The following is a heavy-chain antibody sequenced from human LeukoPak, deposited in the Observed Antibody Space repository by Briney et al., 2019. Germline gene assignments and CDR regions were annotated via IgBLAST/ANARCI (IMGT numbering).Heavy chain of an antibody. CDR3: ARETQWLDWYFDL. Sequence: LSGGSLRLSCAASGFTVSSNYMSWVRQAPGKGLEWVSVIYSGGSTHYADSVKGRFTISRDNSENTLYLQMNSLRAEDTAVYYCARETQWLDWYFDLWGRGTLVTVSS. D-gene: IGHD6-19*01. J-gene: IGHJ2*01. V-gene: IGHV3-66*01. CDR2: IYSGGST. CDR1: GFTVSSNY.